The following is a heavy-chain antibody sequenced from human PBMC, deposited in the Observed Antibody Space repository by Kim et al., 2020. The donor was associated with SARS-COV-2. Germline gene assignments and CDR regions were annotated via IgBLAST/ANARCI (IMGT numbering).Heavy chain of an antibody. CDR2: IWYDGSNK. Sequence: GGSLRLSCAASGFTFSSYGMHWVRQAPGKGLEWVAVIWYDGSNKYYADSVKGRFTISRDNSKNTLYLQMNSLRAEDTAVYYCAREQLLWFGQEIDYWGQGTLVTVSS. D-gene: IGHD3-10*01. V-gene: IGHV3-33*01. J-gene: IGHJ4*02. CDR1: GFTFSSYG. CDR3: AREQLLWFGQEIDY.